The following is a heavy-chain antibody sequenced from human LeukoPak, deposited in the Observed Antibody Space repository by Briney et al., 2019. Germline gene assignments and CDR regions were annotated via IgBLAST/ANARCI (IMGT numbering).Heavy chain of an antibody. J-gene: IGHJ6*02. CDR2: ISAYNGNT. Sequence: ASVKVSCKASGYTFTSYGISWVRQAPGQGLEWMGWISAYNGNTNYAQKLQGRVTMTTDTSTSTAYMELRSLRSDDTAVYYCATSSLEPNYYHYGMDVWGQGTTVTVSS. CDR1: GYTFTSYG. CDR3: ATSSLEPNYYHYGMDV. V-gene: IGHV1-18*01. D-gene: IGHD1-1*01.